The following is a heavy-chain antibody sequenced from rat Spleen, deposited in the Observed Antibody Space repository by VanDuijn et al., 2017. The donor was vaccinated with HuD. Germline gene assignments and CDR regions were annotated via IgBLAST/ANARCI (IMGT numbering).Heavy chain of an antibody. CDR1: GFTFSNSD. J-gene: IGHJ2*01. CDR3: ARQNYDGSYYFDY. CDR2: INSDGGRT. D-gene: IGHD1-12*02. Sequence: EVQLVGSGGGLVQPGRSLKVSCVASGFTFSNSDMAWVRQAPTKGLEWVASINSDGGRTYYRDSVRGRFTVSRENAKNTQYLQMDSLRSEDTATYYCARQNYDGSYYFDYWGQGVMVTVSS. V-gene: IGHV5S13*01.